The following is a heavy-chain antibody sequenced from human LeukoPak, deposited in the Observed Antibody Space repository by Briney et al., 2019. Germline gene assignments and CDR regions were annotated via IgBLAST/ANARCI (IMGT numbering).Heavy chain of an antibody. V-gene: IGHV4-39*07. J-gene: IGHJ6*03. CDR1: GGSISSSSYY. CDR2: IYYSGST. CDR3: ARTTYYYYYMDV. D-gene: IGHD4-11*01. Sequence: SETLSLTCTVSGGSISSSSYYWGWIRQPPGKGLEWIGSIYYSGSTYYNPSLKSRVTISVDTSKDQFSLKLSSVTAADTAVYYCARTTYYYYYMDVWGKGTTVTVSS.